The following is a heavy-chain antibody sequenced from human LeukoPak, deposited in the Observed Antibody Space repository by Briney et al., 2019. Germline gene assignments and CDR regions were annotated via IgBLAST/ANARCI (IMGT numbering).Heavy chain of an antibody. J-gene: IGHJ4*02. D-gene: IGHD6-6*01. V-gene: IGHV3-30-3*01. CDR1: GFTFSSYA. CDR3: ARDLGAYSSSSESFDY. CDR2: ISYDGSNK. Sequence: GRSLRLSCAASGFTFSSYAMHWVRQAPGKGLEWVAVISYDGSNKYYADSVKGRFTISRDNSKNTLYLQMNSLRAEDTAVYYCARDLGAYSSSSESFDYWGQGTLVTVSS.